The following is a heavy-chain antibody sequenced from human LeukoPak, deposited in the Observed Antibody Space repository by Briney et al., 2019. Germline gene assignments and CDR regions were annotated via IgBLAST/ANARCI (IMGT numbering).Heavy chain of an antibody. D-gene: IGHD6-13*01. CDR3: ARDLISGAAAGTGENYGMDV. CDR2: INPNSGGT. V-gene: IGHV1-2*04. Sequence: ASVKVSCKASGYTFTCYYMHWVRQAPGQGLEWMGWINPNSGGTNYAQKFQGWVTMTRDTSISTAYMELSRLRSDDTAVYYCARDLISGAAAGTGENYGMDVWGQGTTVTVSS. CDR1: GYTFTCYY. J-gene: IGHJ6*02.